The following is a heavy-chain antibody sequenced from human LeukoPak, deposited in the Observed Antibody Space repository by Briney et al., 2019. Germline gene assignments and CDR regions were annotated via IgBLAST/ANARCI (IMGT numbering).Heavy chain of an antibody. V-gene: IGHV3-21*01. D-gene: IGHD3-16*02. CDR3: AREDDPIVYFQH. J-gene: IGHJ1*01. CDR2: ISSSSSYI. CDR1: GFTFSSYS. Sequence: PGGSLRLSCAASGFTFSSYSMNWVRQAPGKGLEWVSSISSSSSYIYYADSVKGRFTISRGNAKNSLYLQMNSLRAEDTAVYYCAREDDPIVYFQHWGQGTLVTVSS.